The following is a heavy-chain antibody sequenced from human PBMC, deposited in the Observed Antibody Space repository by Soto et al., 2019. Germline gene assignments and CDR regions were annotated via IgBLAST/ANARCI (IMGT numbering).Heavy chain of an antibody. D-gene: IGHD3-22*01. CDR1: DGSISNFY. V-gene: IGHV4-59*01. CDR3: ARAPMVLTRSYFDS. Sequence: SETLSLTCTVSDGSISNFYWSWIRQPPGKGLEWIGYISSSGNTNYNPSLKSRVSISVDTSKNQFSLNLTSATAADTAVYYCARAPMVLTRSYFDSWGQGTPVTV. J-gene: IGHJ4*02. CDR2: ISSSGNT.